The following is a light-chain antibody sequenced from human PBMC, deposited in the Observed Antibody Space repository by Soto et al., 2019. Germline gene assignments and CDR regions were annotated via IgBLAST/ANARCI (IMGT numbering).Light chain of an antibody. CDR1: SSDVGTYNY. CDR2: EVY. J-gene: IGLJ1*01. CDR3: SSYEGRSNYV. V-gene: IGLV2-8*01. Sequence: QSVLTQPPSASGSPGQSVTISCTGTSSDVGTYNYVSWYQHHPGKAPKLMIYEVYKRPSGVPDRFSGSKSGNTASLTVSGLQDEDEADYSCSSYEGRSNYVFGTGTKVTV.